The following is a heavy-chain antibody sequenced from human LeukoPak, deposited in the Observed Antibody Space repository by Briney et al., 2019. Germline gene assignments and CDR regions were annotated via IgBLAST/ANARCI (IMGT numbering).Heavy chain of an antibody. J-gene: IGHJ4*02. D-gene: IGHD2-2*01. Sequence: SETLSLTCTVSGHSIINSFYWGWIRQPPRKGLEWIGSIYHSGATYYNPSLKSRVTISLDRSKNQFSLKLSSVTAADTAVYYCARGPSPGPYCSSTSCPPPAGENWGQGTLVTVSS. V-gene: IGHV4-38-2*02. CDR2: IYHSGAT. CDR3: ARGPSPGPYCSSTSCPPPAGEN. CDR1: GHSIINSFY.